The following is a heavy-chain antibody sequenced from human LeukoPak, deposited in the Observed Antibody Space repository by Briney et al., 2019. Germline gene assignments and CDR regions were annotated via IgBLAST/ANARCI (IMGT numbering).Heavy chain of an antibody. V-gene: IGHV4-31*03. CDR2: IYYSGST. D-gene: IGHD3-10*01. J-gene: IGHJ4*02. CDR1: GGSISSGGYY. Sequence: SETQSLTCTVSGGSISSGGYYWSWIRQHPGKGLEWIGYIYYSGSTYYNPSLKSRVAISVDTSKNQFSLKLSSVTAADTAIYYCAGSVTSRVVLDYWGQGTLVTVSS. CDR3: AGSVTSRVVLDY.